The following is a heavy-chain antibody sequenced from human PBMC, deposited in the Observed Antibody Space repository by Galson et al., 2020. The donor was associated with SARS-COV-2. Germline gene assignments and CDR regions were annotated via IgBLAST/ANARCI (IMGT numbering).Heavy chain of an antibody. CDR1: GFTFSSFA. CDR3: AKEVTTHSYFYALDV. CDR2: ISTGGDHT. J-gene: IGHJ6*02. D-gene: IGHD3-3*01. V-gene: IGHV3-23*01. Sequence: GESLKISCAASGFTFSSFAMTWVRQAPGKGLEWVSTISTGGDHTYYADSVKGRLTISRDNSKNTLHLQMDNLRVDDTAVYYCAKEVTTHSYFYALDVWGQGITVTVSS.